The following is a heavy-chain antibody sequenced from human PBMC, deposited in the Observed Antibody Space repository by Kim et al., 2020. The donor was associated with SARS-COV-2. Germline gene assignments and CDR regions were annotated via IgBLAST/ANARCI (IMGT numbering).Heavy chain of an antibody. D-gene: IGHD3-10*01. CDR1: GFTFSSYA. CDR2: ISGSGGST. CDR3: ASNLITMVRGVTNFDY. V-gene: IGHV3-23*01. Sequence: GGSLRLSCAASGFTFSSYAMSWVRQAPGKGLEWVSAISGSGGSTYYADSVKGRFTISRDNSKNTLYLQMNSLRAEDTAVYYCASNLITMVRGVTNFDYWGQGTLVTVSS. J-gene: IGHJ4*02.